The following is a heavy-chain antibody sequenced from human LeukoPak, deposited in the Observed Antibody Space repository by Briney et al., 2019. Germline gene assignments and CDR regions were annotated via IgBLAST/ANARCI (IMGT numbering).Heavy chain of an antibody. CDR1: GYTFTSYG. CDR2: ISAYSGGT. Sequence: ASVKVSCKASGYTFTSYGISWVRQAPGQGLEWMGWISAYSGGTNYAQKFQGRVTMTRDTSISTAYMELSRLRSDDTAVYYCARDWLAGGNEIWGQGTLVTVSS. D-gene: IGHD4-23*01. CDR3: ARDWLAGGNEI. V-gene: IGHV1-2*02. J-gene: IGHJ4*02.